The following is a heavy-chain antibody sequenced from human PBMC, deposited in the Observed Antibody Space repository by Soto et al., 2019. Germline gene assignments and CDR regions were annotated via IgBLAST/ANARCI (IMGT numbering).Heavy chain of an antibody. Sequence: SCVASGFTLGSYWMSWVRQAPGKGLEWVANIKQDGSEKHYVDSVKGRFTISRDNAKNSLYLQMNSLRAEDTAVYYCARALVVVTEYFDYWGQGILVTVSS. J-gene: IGHJ4*02. CDR1: GFTLGSYW. V-gene: IGHV3-7*03. CDR3: ARALVVVTEYFDY. D-gene: IGHD3-22*01. CDR2: IKQDGSEK.